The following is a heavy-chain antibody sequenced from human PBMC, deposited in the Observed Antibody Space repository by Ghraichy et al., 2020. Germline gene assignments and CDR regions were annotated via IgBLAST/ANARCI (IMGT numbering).Heavy chain of an antibody. V-gene: IGHV4-59*08. CDR1: GGSISSYY. CDR3: ARHGARCYYDSSGYPDDCNFDY. D-gene: IGHD3-22*01. Sequence: SETLSLTCTVSGGSISSYYWSWIRQPPGKGLEWIGYIYYSGSTNYNPSLKSRVTISVDTSKNQFSLKLSSVTAADTAVYYCARHGARCYYDSSGYPDDCNFDYWGQGTLVTVSS. J-gene: IGHJ4*02. CDR2: IYYSGST.